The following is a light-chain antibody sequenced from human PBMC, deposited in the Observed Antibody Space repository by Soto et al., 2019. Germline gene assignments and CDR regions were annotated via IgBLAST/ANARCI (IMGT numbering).Light chain of an antibody. CDR1: QGIRSG. J-gene: IGKJ4*01. V-gene: IGKV1-17*01. CDR3: LQHNTYPLT. Sequence: DILMTESPSSMAASVGDRVTITCRASQGIRSGLSWYQQKPGKAPKRLIDAASSLQSGVPSRFSGSGSGTEFTLTISSLHPEDFATYDCLQHNTYPLTVGGGTTVAIK. CDR2: AAS.